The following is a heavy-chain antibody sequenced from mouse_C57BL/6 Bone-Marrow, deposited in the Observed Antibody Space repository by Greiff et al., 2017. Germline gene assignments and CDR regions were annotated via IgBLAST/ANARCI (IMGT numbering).Heavy chain of an antibody. J-gene: IGHJ3*01. CDR1: GYTFTDYY. Sequence: EVQGVESGPVLVKPGDSVKMSCKASGYTFTDYYMNWVKQSHGKSLEWIGVIYPYNGGTSYNQKFKGKATLTVDKSSSTAYMELNSLTSEDSAVYYCAKTGMDWFAYWGQGTLVTVSA. CDR2: IYPYNGGT. CDR3: AKTGMDWFAY. D-gene: IGHD4-1*01. V-gene: IGHV1-19*01.